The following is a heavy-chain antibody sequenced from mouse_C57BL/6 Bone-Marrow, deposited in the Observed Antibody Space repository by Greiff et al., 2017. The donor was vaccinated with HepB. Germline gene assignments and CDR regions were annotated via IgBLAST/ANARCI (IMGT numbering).Heavy chain of an antibody. CDR2: IDPENGDT. Sequence: EVQLQQSGAELVRPGASVKLSCTASGFNIKDDYMHWVKQRPEQGLEWIGWIDPENGDTEYASKFQGKATITADTSSNTAYLQLSSLTSEDTAVYYCTRGSSYFCYFDVWGTGTTVTVSS. CDR3: TRGSSYFCYFDV. J-gene: IGHJ1*03. V-gene: IGHV14-4*01. D-gene: IGHD1-1*01. CDR1: GFNIKDDY.